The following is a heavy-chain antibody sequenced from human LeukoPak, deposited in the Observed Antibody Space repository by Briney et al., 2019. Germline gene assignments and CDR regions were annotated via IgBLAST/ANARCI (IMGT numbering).Heavy chain of an antibody. CDR3: ARDYEVGATWYYMDV. D-gene: IGHD1-26*01. J-gene: IGHJ6*03. V-gene: IGHV3-7*01. Sequence: PGGSLRLSCAASGFTFSSYWMSWVRQAPGKGLEWVANIKEDGSEKWYVDSVKGRFTISRDNAKNSLYLQMNSLRAEDTAVYYCARDYEVGATWYYMDVWGKGTTVTVSS. CDR1: GFTFSSYW. CDR2: IKEDGSEK.